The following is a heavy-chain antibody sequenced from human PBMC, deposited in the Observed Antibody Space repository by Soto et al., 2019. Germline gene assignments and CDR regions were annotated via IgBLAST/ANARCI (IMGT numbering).Heavy chain of an antibody. CDR1: GFTFTGHW. CDR3: AREAGYCSTTSCYRRSFDT. D-gene: IGHD2-2*01. CDR2: INTEGDST. J-gene: IGHJ3*02. Sequence: EVQLVESGGDLVQPGGSLRLSCAASGFTFTGHWMHRVRQVPGKGLVWVARINTEGDSTNYADSVKGRFTISRDSATNTVYLQMNGLGVDDTSVYFCAREAGYCSTTSCYRRSFDTWGQGTMVTVSS. V-gene: IGHV3-74*01.